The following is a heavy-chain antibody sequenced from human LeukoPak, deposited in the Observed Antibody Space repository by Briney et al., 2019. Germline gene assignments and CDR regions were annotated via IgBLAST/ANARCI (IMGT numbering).Heavy chain of an antibody. CDR1: GYTFTSYG. CDR2: ISAYNGNT. V-gene: IGHV1-18*01. D-gene: IGHD6-13*01. CDR3: ARTELYSSSWYGPLDY. J-gene: IGHJ4*02. Sequence: ASVKVSCKASGYTFTSYGISWVRQAPGQGLEWMGWISAYNGNTNYAQKLQGRVTMTTDTSTSTAYMELRSLRSDDTAVYYCARTELYSSSWYGPLDYWGQGILVTVSS.